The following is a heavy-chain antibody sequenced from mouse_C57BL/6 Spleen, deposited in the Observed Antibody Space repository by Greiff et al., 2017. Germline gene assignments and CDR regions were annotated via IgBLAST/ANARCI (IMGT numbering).Heavy chain of an antibody. CDR3: ARWGYYGTGDWYFDV. CDR1: GYTFTSYW. J-gene: IGHJ1*03. V-gene: IGHV1-53*01. D-gene: IGHD1-1*01. CDR2: INPSNGGT. Sequence: QVQLQQPGTELVKPGASGYTFTSYWMHWVKQRPGQGLEWIGNINPSNGGTNYNEKFKSKATLTVDKSSSTAYMQLSSLTSEDSAVYYCARWGYYGTGDWYFDVWGTGTTVTVSS.